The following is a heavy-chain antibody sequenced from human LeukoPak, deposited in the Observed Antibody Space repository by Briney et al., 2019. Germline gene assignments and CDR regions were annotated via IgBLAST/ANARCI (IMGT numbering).Heavy chain of an antibody. Sequence: PGGSLRLSCAASGFTFSDYVLHWVRQAPGKGLEWVALMSYDGTDKYYADSVKGRFTISRDNSKNTVYVQMNSLRVEDTAVYYCARERWYNSGWSGGNSFDYWGQGTLVIVSS. CDR3: ARERWYNSGWSGGNSFDY. CDR2: MSYDGTDK. J-gene: IGHJ4*02. D-gene: IGHD6-19*01. V-gene: IGHV3-30*04. CDR1: GFTFSDYV.